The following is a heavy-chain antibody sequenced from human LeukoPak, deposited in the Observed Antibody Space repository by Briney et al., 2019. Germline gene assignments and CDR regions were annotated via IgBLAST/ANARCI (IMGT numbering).Heavy chain of an antibody. V-gene: IGHV3-73*01. D-gene: IGHD6-13*01. Sequence: PGGSLRLSCAASGFTFSDYYMSWVRQASGKGLERFGRIRSKANSYATAYAASVKGRFTISRDDSKNTAYLQMNSLKTEDTAVYYCTRQGAAQQLAGYYYYYYMDVWGKGTTVTVSS. CDR2: IRSKANSYAT. CDR3: TRQGAAQQLAGYYYYYYMDV. CDR1: GFTFSDYY. J-gene: IGHJ6*03.